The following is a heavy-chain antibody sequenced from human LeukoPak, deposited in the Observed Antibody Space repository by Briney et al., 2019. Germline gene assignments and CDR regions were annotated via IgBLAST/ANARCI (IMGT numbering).Heavy chain of an antibody. D-gene: IGHD1-26*01. J-gene: IGHJ4*02. CDR3: ARDHSGSYQVPDY. CDR2: ISAYNGNP. V-gene: IGHV1-18*01. Sequence: ASVKVSCKPSGYTFTSYGTRWVRQAPGQGREGMGWISAYNGNPNYAQKPQGRVTMTTDTSTSTAHMDPGSLTSTAPAPYYCARDHSGSYQVPDYWGQGTLVTVSS. CDR1: GYTFTSYG.